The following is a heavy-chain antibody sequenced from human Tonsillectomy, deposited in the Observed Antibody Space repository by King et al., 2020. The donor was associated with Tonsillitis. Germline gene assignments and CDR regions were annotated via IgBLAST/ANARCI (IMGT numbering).Heavy chain of an antibody. J-gene: IGHJ3*02. D-gene: IGHD6-13*01. V-gene: IGHV5-51*01. CDR2: IYPGDSDT. CDR3: ARDIAAAARGAFDI. Sequence: QLVQSGAEVKKPGESLKISCKSSGYSFTNYWIGWVRQMPGEEREWRGIIYPGDSDTRYTPSFTGQVTISADKSISTAYLQWSSLKASDTAMYYCARDIAAAARGAFDIWGQGTMVTVSS. CDR1: GYSFTNYW.